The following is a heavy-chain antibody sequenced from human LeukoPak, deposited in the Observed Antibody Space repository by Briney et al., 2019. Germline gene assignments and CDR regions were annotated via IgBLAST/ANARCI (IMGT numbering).Heavy chain of an antibody. Sequence: PSETLSLTCAVTGYSIRIGYYWGWIRQPPGKGLEWIGNIYHTGSTYYNPSLKSRVTISVDTSKNQFSLKLSSVTAADTAVYYCARGGTYYYDSSVNWGQGTLVTVSS. V-gene: IGHV4-38-2*01. CDR3: ARGGTYYYDSSVN. D-gene: IGHD3-22*01. J-gene: IGHJ4*02. CDR1: GYSIRIGYY. CDR2: IYHTGST.